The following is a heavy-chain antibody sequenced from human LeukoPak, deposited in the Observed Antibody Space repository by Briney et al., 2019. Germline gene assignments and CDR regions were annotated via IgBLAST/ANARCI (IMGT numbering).Heavy chain of an antibody. CDR3: ARVKGPKDPRQLPTSYHFDY. CDR1: GGSLSSGDYY. J-gene: IGHJ4*02. D-gene: IGHD2-2*01. Sequence: SETLSLTCTVSGGSLSSGDYYWSWIRQPPGKGLEWIGYVYYSGSTYYNPSLKSRVTISVDTSKNQFSLKLSSVTAADTAVYYCARVKGPKDPRQLPTSYHFDYWGQGTLVTVSS. V-gene: IGHV4-30-4*02. CDR2: VYYSGST.